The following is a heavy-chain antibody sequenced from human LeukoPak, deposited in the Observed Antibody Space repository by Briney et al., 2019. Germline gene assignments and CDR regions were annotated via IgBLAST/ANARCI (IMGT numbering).Heavy chain of an antibody. Sequence: SETLSLTCTVSGGYIITSGHYWGWIRQPPGKGLEWIGSVYYTGVTSTNPFFRSRMSTSVDTSKNQFSLNLTSVTAADAAVYYCARERSSSGGHNWFDPWGQGTLVTVSS. CDR1: GGYIITSGHY. CDR3: ARERSSSGGHNWFDP. CDR2: VYYTGVT. J-gene: IGHJ5*02. D-gene: IGHD4-23*01. V-gene: IGHV4-39*07.